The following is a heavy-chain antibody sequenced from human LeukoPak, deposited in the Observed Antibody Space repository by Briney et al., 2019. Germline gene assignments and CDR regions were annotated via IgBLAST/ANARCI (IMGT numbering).Heavy chain of an antibody. V-gene: IGHV3-23*01. CDR1: GFTFSSYG. J-gene: IGHJ4*02. CDR3: ASRSRWRYFDY. CDR2: ISGSGGST. D-gene: IGHD6-19*01. Sequence: SGGSLRLSCAASGFTFSSYGMSWVRQAPGKGLEWVSAISGSGGSTYYADSVKGRFTISRDNSKNTLYLQMNSLRAEDTAVYYCASRSRWRYFDYWGQGTLVTVSS.